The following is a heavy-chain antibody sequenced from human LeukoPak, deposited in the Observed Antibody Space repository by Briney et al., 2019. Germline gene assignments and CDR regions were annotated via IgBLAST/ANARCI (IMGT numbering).Heavy chain of an antibody. V-gene: IGHV1-69*13. CDR2: IIPIFGTA. Sequence: GASVKVSCKASGGTFSSYAISWVRQAPGQGLEWMGGIIPIFGTANYAQKFQGRVTITADESTSTAYMELSSLRSEDTAVYYCASAPGDSSTSQLTWGQGTLVTVSS. J-gene: IGHJ5*02. D-gene: IGHD2-2*01. CDR3: ASAPGDSSTSQLT. CDR1: GGTFSSYA.